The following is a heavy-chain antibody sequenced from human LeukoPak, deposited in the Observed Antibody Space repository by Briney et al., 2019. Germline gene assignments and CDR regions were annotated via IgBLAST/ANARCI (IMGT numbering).Heavy chain of an antibody. Sequence: SETLSLTCTVSGGSISSYYWSWIRQPPGKGLEWIGYIYYSGSTNYNPSLKSRVTISVDTSKNQFSLKLSSVTAADTAVYYCARDGGQWLAHFDYRGQGTLVTVSS. J-gene: IGHJ4*02. CDR2: IYYSGST. CDR3: ARDGGQWLAHFDY. CDR1: GGSISSYY. D-gene: IGHD6-19*01. V-gene: IGHV4-59*12.